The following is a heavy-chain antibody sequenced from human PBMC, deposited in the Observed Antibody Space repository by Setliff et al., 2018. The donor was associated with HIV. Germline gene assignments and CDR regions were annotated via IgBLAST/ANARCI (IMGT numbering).Heavy chain of an antibody. Sequence: SETLSLTCTVSGGSISSSTYYWNWFRQSPGKGLEWIGYMSYTGINNYNPSLKSLVTISLDTSKNQFSQKLTSVTAADTAVYYCARAPYVSGSFGWFDPWGQGTLVTSPQ. D-gene: IGHD3-10*01. CDR3: ARAPYVSGSFGWFDP. J-gene: IGHJ5*02. CDR1: GGSISSSTYY. CDR2: MSYTGIN. V-gene: IGHV4-31*01.